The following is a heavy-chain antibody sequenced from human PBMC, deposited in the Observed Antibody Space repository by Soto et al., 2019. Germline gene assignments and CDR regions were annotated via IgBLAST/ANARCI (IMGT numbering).Heavy chain of an antibody. CDR3: AKEAGYCSSTSCYAYNY. Sequence: EVQLLESGGGLVQPGGSLRLSCAASGFTFSSYAMSWVRQAPGKGLEWVSAISGSGGSTYYADSVKGRFTISRENSKNTLYLQMHSLRAEDTAVYYCAKEAGYCSSTSCYAYNYWGQGTLVTVSS. J-gene: IGHJ4*02. CDR1: GFTFSSYA. V-gene: IGHV3-23*01. CDR2: ISGSGGST. D-gene: IGHD2-2*01.